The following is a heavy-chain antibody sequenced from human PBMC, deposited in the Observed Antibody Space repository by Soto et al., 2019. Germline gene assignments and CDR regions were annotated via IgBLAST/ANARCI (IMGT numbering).Heavy chain of an antibody. J-gene: IGHJ5*02. CDR2: IWYDGSNK. D-gene: IGHD4-17*01. CDR3: ARAQSYGDYDRGLWFDP. Sequence: GGSLRLSCAASGFTFSSYGMHWVRQAPGKGLEWVAVIWYDGSNKYYADSVKCRFNISKDNSKKTLYLQMNSLRAEETVVYYCARAQSYGDYDRGLWFDPWGQGTLVTVSS. CDR1: GFTFSSYG. V-gene: IGHV3-33*01.